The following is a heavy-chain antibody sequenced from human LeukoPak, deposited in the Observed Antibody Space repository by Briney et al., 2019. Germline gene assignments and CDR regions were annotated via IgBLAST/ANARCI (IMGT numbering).Heavy chain of an antibody. J-gene: IGHJ6*02. CDR1: GGSISSYY. CDR3: ATFTNYYYGMDV. CDR2: IYYSGST. V-gene: IGHV4-59*01. Sequence: PSETLSLTCTVSGGSISSYYWSWIRQPPGKGLEWIGYIYYSGSTNYNPSLKSRVTISVDTSKNQFSLKLSSVTAADTAVYYCATFTNYYYGMDVWVQGTLVTVSS.